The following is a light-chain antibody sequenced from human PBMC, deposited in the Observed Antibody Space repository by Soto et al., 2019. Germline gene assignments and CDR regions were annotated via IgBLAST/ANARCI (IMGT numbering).Light chain of an antibody. CDR2: DAS. CDR3: QQYTNTNNPWM. J-gene: IGKJ2*01. Sequence: DVQVTQSPPTLSASVGDRVTITCRASQTISTLMACYQQKPGKAPKLLVYDASTLQSGVASRFSGSGSGTEFTLIISGLQPDDSATYYCQQYTNTNNPWMFGQGTNVDI. CDR1: QTISTL. V-gene: IGKV1-5*01.